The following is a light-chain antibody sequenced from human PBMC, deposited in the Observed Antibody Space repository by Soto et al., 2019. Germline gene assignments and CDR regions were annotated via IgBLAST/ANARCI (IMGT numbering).Light chain of an antibody. Sequence: EVVLTQSPATLSLSPGERATLSCRASQNVYNNLAWYQQKPGQAPRLLIFDASTRATGIPARFSGSGSGTEFTLTISGLQSEDFAIYYCQQYNKWPLITFGQGTRLEIK. CDR3: QQYNKWPLIT. CDR2: DAS. J-gene: IGKJ5*01. V-gene: IGKV3-15*01. CDR1: QNVYNN.